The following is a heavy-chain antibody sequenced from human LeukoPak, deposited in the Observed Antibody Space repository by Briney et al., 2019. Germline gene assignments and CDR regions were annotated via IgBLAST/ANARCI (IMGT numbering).Heavy chain of an antibody. CDR3: ARDRLDYYGSGSYYNGLDY. J-gene: IGHJ4*02. D-gene: IGHD3-10*01. Sequence: SVKVSCTASGGTFSSYAISWVRQAPGQGLEWMGGIIPIFGTANYAQKIQGRVTITEDESTGTAYMELRGLRSEDTAVYYCARDRLDYYGSGSYYNGLDYWGQGTLVTVSS. V-gene: IGHV1-69*13. CDR2: IIPIFGTA. CDR1: GGTFSSYA.